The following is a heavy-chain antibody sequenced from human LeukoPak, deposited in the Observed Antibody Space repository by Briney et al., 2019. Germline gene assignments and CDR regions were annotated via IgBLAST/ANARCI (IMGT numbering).Heavy chain of an antibody. CDR2: IIPIFGTA. Sequence: SVKVSCKASGGTFSSYAISWVRQAPGQGLEWMGGIIPIFGTANYAQKLQGRVTITTDESTSTAYMELSSLRSEDTAVYYCARAQGYCSGGSCPSYYYYYMDVWGKGTTVTVSS. CDR1: GGTFSSYA. CDR3: ARAQGYCSGGSCPSYYYYYMDV. V-gene: IGHV1-69*05. J-gene: IGHJ6*03. D-gene: IGHD2-15*01.